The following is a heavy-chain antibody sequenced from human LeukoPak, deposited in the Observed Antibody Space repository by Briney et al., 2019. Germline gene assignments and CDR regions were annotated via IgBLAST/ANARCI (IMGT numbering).Heavy chain of an antibody. CDR2: VSSRSTYI. Sequence: PGGSLRLSCVASGFTFSPYTMNWVRQAPGKGLEWVSSVSSRSTYINYADSVKGRFTISRYDAKNSLYLQMNSLRAEDTAVYYCARGGGYCGGDCYGIDYWGQGSLVTVSS. D-gene: IGHD2-21*01. V-gene: IGHV3-21*01. J-gene: IGHJ4*02. CDR3: ARGGGYCGGDCYGIDY. CDR1: GFTFSPYT.